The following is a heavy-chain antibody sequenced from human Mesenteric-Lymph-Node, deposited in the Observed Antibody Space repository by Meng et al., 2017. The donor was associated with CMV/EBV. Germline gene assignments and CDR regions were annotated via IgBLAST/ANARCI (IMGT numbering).Heavy chain of an antibody. CDR3: ARARRTYYYDTTGHESFDY. J-gene: IGHJ4*02. V-gene: IGHV3-30-3*01. D-gene: IGHD3-22*01. Sequence: GESLKISCAASGFTFNTYTIHWVRQAPGKGLEWVALISYDGSNKYYADSVTGRFTISRDDSKNTLYLQMNSLRPEETAVYYCARARRTYYYDTTGHESFDYWGQGTLVTVSS. CDR1: GFTFNTYT. CDR2: ISYDGSNK.